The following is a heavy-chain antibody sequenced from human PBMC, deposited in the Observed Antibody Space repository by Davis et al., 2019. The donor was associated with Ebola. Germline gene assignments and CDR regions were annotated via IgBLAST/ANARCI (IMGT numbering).Heavy chain of an antibody. V-gene: IGHV3-30*02. CDR3: VTPGYSSSWYSVY. Sequence: GGSLRLSCAASGFTFSSYWMSRVRQAPGTGLEWVAFIRYDGGVKWYADSVKGRFTVSRDNSKNTLFLQMSSLRVEDTAVYYCVTPGYSSSWYSVYWGQGTLVAVSS. J-gene: IGHJ4*02. D-gene: IGHD6-13*01. CDR1: GFTFSSYW. CDR2: IRYDGGVK.